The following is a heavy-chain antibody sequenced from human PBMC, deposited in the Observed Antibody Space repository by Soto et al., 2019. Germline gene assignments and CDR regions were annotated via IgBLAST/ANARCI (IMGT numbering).Heavy chain of an antibody. CDR3: ARGYILTGYFKPSHFFDY. V-gene: IGHV1-18*01. CDR2: ISAYNGNT. D-gene: IGHD3-9*01. CDR1: GYTFTSYG. J-gene: IGHJ4*02. Sequence: ASVKVSCKASGYTFTSYGISWVRQAPGQGLEWMGWISAYNGNTNYAQKLQGRVTMTTDTSTSTAYMELRSLRSDDTAVYYCARGYILTGYFKPSHFFDYWGQGTLVTVSS.